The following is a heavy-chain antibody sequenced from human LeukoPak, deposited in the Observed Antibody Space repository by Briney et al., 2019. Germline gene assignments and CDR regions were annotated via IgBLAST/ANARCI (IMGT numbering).Heavy chain of an antibody. CDR2: IIPIFGTA. V-gene: IGHV1-69*05. CDR3: ARVGFDSSSWYQIDY. CDR1: GGTFSSYA. J-gene: IGHJ4*02. D-gene: IGHD6-13*01. Sequence: ASVKVSCKASGGTFSSYAISWVRQAPGQGLEWMGGIIPIFGTANYAQKFQGRVTITTDESTSTAYMELSSLRSEDTAVYYCARVGFDSSSWYQIDYWGQGTLVTVSS.